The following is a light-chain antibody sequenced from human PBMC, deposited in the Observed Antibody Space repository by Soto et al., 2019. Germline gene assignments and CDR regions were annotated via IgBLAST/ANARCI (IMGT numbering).Light chain of an antibody. CDR3: QQYTPDSPWT. V-gene: IGKV1-5*01. CDR2: DAS. CDR1: QRISNW. J-gene: IGKJ1*01. Sequence: DIQMTQSPSTLSASVGDRVTITCRASQRISNWLAWYQQKLGKAPKLLIYDASSLESGVPSRFSGSGSGTESTLTIRSLQPDDFATYYCQQYTPDSPWTLVQGTKVEIK.